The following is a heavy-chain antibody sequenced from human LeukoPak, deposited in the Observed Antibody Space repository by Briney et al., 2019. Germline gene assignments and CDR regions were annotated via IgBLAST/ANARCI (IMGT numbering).Heavy chain of an antibody. CDR3: ANSPFNIAATQSDYFDY. CDR2: ISGSGGST. D-gene: IGHD2-15*01. CDR1: GFTFSSYA. V-gene: IGHV3-23*01. Sequence: GGSLRLSCAASGFTFSSYAMSWVRQAPGKGLEWVSTISGSGGSTYYADSVKGRFTISRDNSKNTLYLQMNSLRAEDTAVYYCANSPFNIAATQSDYFDYWGQGTLVTVSS. J-gene: IGHJ4*02.